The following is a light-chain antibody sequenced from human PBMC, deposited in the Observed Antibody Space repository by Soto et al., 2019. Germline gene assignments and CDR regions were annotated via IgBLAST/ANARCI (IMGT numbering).Light chain of an antibody. J-gene: IGLJ3*02. CDR1: TSDIGSNT. CDR3: EAWDDSLNGQV. V-gene: IGLV1-44*01. CDR2: ANN. Sequence: QPVLTQPPSASGTPGQKITISCSGSTSDIGSNTVNWYQQVPGTAPKLLIYANNQRPSGVPDRFSGSKSGTSASLAISGLQSEDEADYYCEAWDDSLNGQVFGGGTQLTGL.